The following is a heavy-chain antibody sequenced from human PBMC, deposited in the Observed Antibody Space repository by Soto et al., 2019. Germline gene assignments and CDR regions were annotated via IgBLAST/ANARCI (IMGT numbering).Heavy chain of an antibody. D-gene: IGHD3-10*01. J-gene: IGHJ4*02. V-gene: IGHV1-18*01. Sequence: QVQLVQSGAEVKKPGASVKVSCKASGYTFTGYGISWVRQAPGQGLEWMGWISAYNGNTNYAQKLQGRVTMTTDTSTSTGYMELRSLRAEDTAVYYCARDKGFGELLVWGQGALVTVSS. CDR3: ARDKGFGELLV. CDR2: ISAYNGNT. CDR1: GYTFTGYG.